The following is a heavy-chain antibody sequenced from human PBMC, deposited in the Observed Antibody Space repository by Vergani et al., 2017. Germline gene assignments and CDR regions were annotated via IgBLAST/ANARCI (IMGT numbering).Heavy chain of an antibody. D-gene: IGHD3-16*02. CDR3: ASIARAPTRRNPPPDY. J-gene: IGHJ4*02. CDR2: IYGSGNI. CDR1: GGSFSGYY. Sequence: QVQLQQWGAGLLKPSETLSLTCAVYGGSFSGYYWNWIRQPAGKGLEWIGRIYGSGNINYNPSLESRVTISRDTSKNQFSLKVHSVTAADSALYFCASIARAPTRRNPPPDYWGQGILVTVSS. V-gene: IGHV4-59*10.